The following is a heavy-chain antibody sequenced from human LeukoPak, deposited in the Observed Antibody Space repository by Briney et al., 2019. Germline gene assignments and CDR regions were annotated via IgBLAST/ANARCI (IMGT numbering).Heavy chain of an antibody. CDR1: GFTFDDYA. D-gene: IGHD3-22*01. V-gene: IGHV3-43*02. CDR2: ISGDGGST. CDR3: AKENYDSSGYYWLYFDY. J-gene: IGHJ4*02. Sequence: GGSLRLSCAASGFTFDDYAMHWVRQAPGKGLEWVSLISGDGGSTYYADSVKGRFTISRDNSNNSLYLQMNSLRTEDTALYYCAKENYDSSGYYWLYFDYWGQGTLVPSPQ.